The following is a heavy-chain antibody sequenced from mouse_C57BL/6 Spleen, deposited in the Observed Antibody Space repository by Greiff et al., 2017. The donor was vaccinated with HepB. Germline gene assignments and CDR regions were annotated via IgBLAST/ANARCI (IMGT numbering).Heavy chain of an antibody. J-gene: IGHJ1*03. CDR3: ARDDWDVGYFDV. CDR2: INYDGSST. D-gene: IGHD4-1*01. V-gene: IGHV5-16*01. Sequence: EVQRVESEGGLVQPGSSMKLSCTASGFTFSDYYLAWVRQVPEKGLEWVANINYDGSSTYYLDSLKSRFIISRDNAKNILYLQMSSLKSEDTATYYCARDDWDVGYFDVWGTGTTVTVSS. CDR1: GFTFSDYY.